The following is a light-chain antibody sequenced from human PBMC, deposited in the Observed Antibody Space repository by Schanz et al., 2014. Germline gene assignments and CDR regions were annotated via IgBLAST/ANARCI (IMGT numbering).Light chain of an antibody. CDR1: SSDVGGYKS. V-gene: IGLV2-14*01. J-gene: IGLJ1*01. CDR2: EGS. CDR3: CSYTSSSTLV. Sequence: QSALTQPASVSGSPGQSITISCTGTSSDVGGYKSVSWYQQHPGKAPKLMIYEGSKRPSGVSNRFSGSKSGNTASLTISGLQAEDEADYYCCSYTSSSTLVFGTGTKVTVL.